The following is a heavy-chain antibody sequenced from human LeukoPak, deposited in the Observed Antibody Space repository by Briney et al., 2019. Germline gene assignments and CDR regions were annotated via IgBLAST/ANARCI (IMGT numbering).Heavy chain of an antibody. CDR2: IYYSGST. D-gene: IGHD3-10*01. Sequence: SETLSLTCAVSGGSISSSNFYWGWIRQPPGKGLEWSGSIYYSGSTYYNSSLKSRVTISLDTSKNQFSLKLSSVTAADTAVYYCARRNTDSGAFDLWGQGTMVTVSS. V-gene: IGHV4-39*01. J-gene: IGHJ3*01. CDR3: ARRNTDSGAFDL. CDR1: GGSISSSNFY.